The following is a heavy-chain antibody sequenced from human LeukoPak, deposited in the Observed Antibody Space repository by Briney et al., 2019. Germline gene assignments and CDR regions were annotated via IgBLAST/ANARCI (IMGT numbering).Heavy chain of an antibody. D-gene: IGHD5-12*01. V-gene: IGHV1-18*01. J-gene: IGHJ6*03. CDR3: ARLAWRHYYMDV. CDR1: GYTFTSYG. CDR2: ISAYNGNT. Sequence: ASVKVSCKASGYTFTSYGISWVRQAPGQGLEWMGWISAYNGNTNYAQKLQGRATMTTDTSTSTAYMELRSLRSDDTAVYYCARLAWRHYYMDVWGKGTTVTVSS.